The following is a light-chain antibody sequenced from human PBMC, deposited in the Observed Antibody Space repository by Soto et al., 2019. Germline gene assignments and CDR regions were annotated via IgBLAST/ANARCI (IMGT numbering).Light chain of an antibody. Sequence: DIQMTQSPSTLSASVGDRVTITCRASQSISSWLAWYQQKPGKATKILIYKASSLEMGVPSRFRGSGAGTEFTLTISSLQPDDFATYYCKQYNSYPWTFGQGTKVEIK. CDR3: KQYNSYPWT. CDR2: KAS. CDR1: QSISSW. J-gene: IGKJ1*01. V-gene: IGKV1-5*03.